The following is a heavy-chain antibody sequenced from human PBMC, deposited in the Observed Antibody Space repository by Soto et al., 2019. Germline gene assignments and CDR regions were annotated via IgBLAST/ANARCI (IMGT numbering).Heavy chain of an antibody. CDR3: AKDPLASSGWYYYFYGVDV. V-gene: IGHV3-23*01. Sequence: GGSMRLSCAASGFTFNRDAMRCVHKDPGKGLEWVSAVSGTGDSTYYADSVKGRFTISRDNSKDTLFLQMNSLRAEDTAVYYCAKDPLASSGWYYYFYGVDVWGQGTTVTVSS. CDR2: VSGTGDST. CDR1: GFTFNRDA. J-gene: IGHJ6*02. D-gene: IGHD6-19*01.